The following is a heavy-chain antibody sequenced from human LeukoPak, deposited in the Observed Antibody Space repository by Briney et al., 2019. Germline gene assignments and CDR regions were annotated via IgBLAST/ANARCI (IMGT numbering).Heavy chain of an antibody. Sequence: SETLSLTCTVSGGSINSYYWSWIRQPPGKGLEWIGYISYSGSTNYNPSLKSRVTISVDTSKNQFSLKLSSVTAADTAIYYCARLYSSSLGRVFDYWGRGTLVTVSS. V-gene: IGHV4-59*01. J-gene: IGHJ4*02. CDR3: ARLYSSSLGRVFDY. CDR1: GGSINSYY. D-gene: IGHD6-13*01. CDR2: ISYSGST.